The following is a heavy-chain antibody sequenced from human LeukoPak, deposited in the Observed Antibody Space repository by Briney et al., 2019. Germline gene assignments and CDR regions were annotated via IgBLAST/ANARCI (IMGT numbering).Heavy chain of an antibody. D-gene: IGHD4-17*01. CDR3: ARDRGDYGLDY. CDR1: GFTFSSYA. CDR2: ISYDGSDK. Sequence: PGGSLRLSCAASGFTFSSYAMHWVRQAPGKGLEWVAVISYDGSDKYYADSVKGRFTISRDNSKNTLYLQMNSLRAEDTAVYYCARDRGDYGLDYWGQGTLVTVSS. J-gene: IGHJ4*02. V-gene: IGHV3-30*04.